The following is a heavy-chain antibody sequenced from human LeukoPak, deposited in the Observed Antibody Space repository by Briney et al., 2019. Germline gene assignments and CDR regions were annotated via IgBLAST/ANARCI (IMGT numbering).Heavy chain of an antibody. J-gene: IGHJ4*02. V-gene: IGHV1-46*01. CDR1: GYTFTSYY. Sequence: ASVKVSCKASGYTFTSYYMHWVRQAPGQGLEWMGIINPSGGSTNYAQKFQGRVTMTRDMSTSTVYMELSSLRSEDTAVYYCALRPGPYSSTDYWGQGTLVTVSS. D-gene: IGHD6-13*01. CDR3: ALRPGPYSSTDY. CDR2: INPSGGST.